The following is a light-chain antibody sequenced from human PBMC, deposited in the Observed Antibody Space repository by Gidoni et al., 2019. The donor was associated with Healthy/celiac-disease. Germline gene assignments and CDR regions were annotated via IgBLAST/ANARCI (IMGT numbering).Light chain of an antibody. Sequence: QSVLTQPPSASGTPGQRVTISCSGSSSNIGSNYVYWYHQLPGTAPKLLIYSNNQRPSGVPDRFSGSKSGTSASLAISGLRSEDEADYYCAAWDDSLSGPRVFGGGTKLTVL. J-gene: IGLJ3*02. CDR2: SNN. V-gene: IGLV1-47*02. CDR3: AAWDDSLSGPRV. CDR1: SSNIGSNY.